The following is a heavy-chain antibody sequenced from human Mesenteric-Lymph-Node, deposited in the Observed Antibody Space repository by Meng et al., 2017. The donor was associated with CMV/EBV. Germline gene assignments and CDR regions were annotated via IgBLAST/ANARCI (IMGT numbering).Heavy chain of an antibody. CDR3: ARIEGGNTVVTD. V-gene: IGHV1-46*01. CDR2: INPGGST. J-gene: IGHJ4*02. D-gene: IGHD2-21*01. Sequence: SCKASGYSLTSYHMHWVRQAPGQGLEWMGMINPGGSTNYAQKFQGRVTMTSDTSITTAYMELDRLTPADTATYYCARIEGGNTVVTDWGQGTLVTVSS. CDR1: GYSLTSYH.